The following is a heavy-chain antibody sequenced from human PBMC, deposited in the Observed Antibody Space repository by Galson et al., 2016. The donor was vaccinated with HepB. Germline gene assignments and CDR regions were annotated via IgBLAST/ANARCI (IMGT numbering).Heavy chain of an antibody. D-gene: IGHD6-19*01. CDR2: ISTFNGNT. V-gene: IGHV1-18*01. CDR3: ARKGRWWLTSQRNQHFDY. CDR1: GYTFLNYD. Sequence: SVKVSCKASGYTFLNYDISWVRQAPGQGLEWMGWISTFNGNTNFAQQLQGRVTMTTDTSTSTAYMELRNLRYDDTAVYYCARKGRWWLTSQRNQHFDYWGQGTMVTVSS. J-gene: IGHJ4*03.